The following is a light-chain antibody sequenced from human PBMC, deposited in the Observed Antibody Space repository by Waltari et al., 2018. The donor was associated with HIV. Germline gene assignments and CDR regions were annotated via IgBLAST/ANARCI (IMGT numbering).Light chain of an antibody. V-gene: IGLV2-14*03. J-gene: IGLJ1*01. CDR1: SSDVGAFNY. Sequence: QSALTQPASMSGSPGQSITISCTGTSSDVGAFNYVSWYQQHPGKAPNLMIFEVSSRPSGVSTRFSGSKSGSTASLTISGLQAEDEADYYCSSYTMDSYVFGTGTKVTVL. CDR3: SSYTMDSYV. CDR2: EVS.